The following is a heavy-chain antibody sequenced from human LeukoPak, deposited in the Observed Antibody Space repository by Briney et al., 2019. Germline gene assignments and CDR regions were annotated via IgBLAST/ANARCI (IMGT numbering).Heavy chain of an antibody. D-gene: IGHD6-19*01. Sequence: ASVKVSCKASGGTFSSYAISWVRQAPGQGLEWMGGIIPIFGTANYAQKFRGRVTITTDESTSTAYMELGSLRSEDTAVYYCARGLLARQWLVVPNYYYYMDVWGKGTTVTVSS. CDR3: ARGLLARQWLVVPNYYYYMDV. CDR1: GGTFSSYA. V-gene: IGHV1-69*05. J-gene: IGHJ6*03. CDR2: IIPIFGTA.